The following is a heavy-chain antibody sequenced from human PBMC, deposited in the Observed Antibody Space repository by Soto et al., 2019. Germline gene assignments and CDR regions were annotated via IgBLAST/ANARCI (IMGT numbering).Heavy chain of an antibody. D-gene: IGHD2-8*01. CDR1: GFTFTSSA. CDR3: ATSQRYCTNGVCYLPGLRWWFDP. CDR2: IVVGSGNT. Sequence: SVKVSCKASGFTFTSSAVQWVRQARGQRLEWIGWIVVGSGNTNYAQKFQERVTITKDMSTSTAYMELSSLRSEDTAVYYCATSQRYCTNGVCYLPGLRWWFDPWGQGTLVTVSS. V-gene: IGHV1-58*01. J-gene: IGHJ5*02.